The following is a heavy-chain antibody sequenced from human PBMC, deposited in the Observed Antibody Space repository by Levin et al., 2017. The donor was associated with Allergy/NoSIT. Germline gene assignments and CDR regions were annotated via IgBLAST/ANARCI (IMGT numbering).Heavy chain of an antibody. Sequence: SETLSLTCAVSGGSISTDNWWSWIRQPPGKGLEWIGEIYRSGDTNHNPSLRSRVTMSVDKSKNHFSLKLSSVTVEDTAVYYCATVEGLFCSGVSCSYSFHYWGQGALVTVSS. D-gene: IGHD3-9*01. CDR1: GGSISTDNW. CDR3: ATVEGLFCSGVSCSYSFHY. CDR2: IYRSGDT. J-gene: IGHJ4*02. V-gene: IGHV4-4*02.